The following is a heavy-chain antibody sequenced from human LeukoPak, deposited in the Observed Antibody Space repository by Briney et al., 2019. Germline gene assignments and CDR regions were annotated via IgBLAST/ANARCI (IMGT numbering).Heavy chain of an antibody. CDR1: GFTFSSYW. D-gene: IGHD1-1*01. Sequence: GGSLRLSCAASGFTFSSYWMHWVRQAPGKGLVWVSRINSDGSSTSYADSVKGRFTISRDNAKNTLYLQMNSLRAEDTAVYYCARDGTIGVAKDAFDIWGQGTMVTVSS. CDR3: ARDGTIGVAKDAFDI. CDR2: INSDGSST. J-gene: IGHJ3*02. V-gene: IGHV3-74*01.